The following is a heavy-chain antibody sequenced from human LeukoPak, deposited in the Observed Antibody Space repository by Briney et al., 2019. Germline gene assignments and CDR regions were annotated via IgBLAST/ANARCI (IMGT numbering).Heavy chain of an antibody. Sequence: ASVKVSCKASGGTFSSYAISWVRQAPGQGLEWMGGIIPIFGTANYAQKFQGRVTITADVSTSTAYMELSSLRSEDTAVYYCARSAAGPLDDAFDIWGQGTMVTVSS. CDR1: GGTFSSYA. D-gene: IGHD6-13*01. CDR2: IIPIFGTA. CDR3: ARSAAGPLDDAFDI. J-gene: IGHJ3*02. V-gene: IGHV1-69*13.